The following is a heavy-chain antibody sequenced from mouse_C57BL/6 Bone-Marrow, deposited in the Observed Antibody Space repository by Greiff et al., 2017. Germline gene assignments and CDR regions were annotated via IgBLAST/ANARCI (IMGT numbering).Heavy chain of an antibody. Sequence: QVQLKQPGAELVKPGASVKLSCKASGYTFTSYWMQWVKQRPGQGLEWIGEIDPSDSYTNYNQKFKGKATLTVDTSSSTAYMQLSSLTSEDSAVYYCARQLRLPYYYAMDYWGQGTSVTVSS. CDR1: GYTFTSYW. J-gene: IGHJ4*01. V-gene: IGHV1-50*01. D-gene: IGHD3-2*02. CDR3: ARQLRLPYYYAMDY. CDR2: IDPSDSYT.